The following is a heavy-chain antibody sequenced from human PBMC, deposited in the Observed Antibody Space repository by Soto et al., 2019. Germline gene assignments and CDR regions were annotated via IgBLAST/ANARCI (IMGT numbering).Heavy chain of an antibody. CDR3: AKGLWFGELGYFDY. Sequence: GGSLRLSCAASGFTFSSYGMHWVRQAPGKGLEWVAVISYDGSNKYYADSVKGRFTISRDNSKNTLYLQMNSLRAEDTAVYYCAKGLWFGELGYFDYWGQGTLVTVSS. D-gene: IGHD3-10*01. CDR1: GFTFSSYG. J-gene: IGHJ4*02. CDR2: ISYDGSNK. V-gene: IGHV3-30*18.